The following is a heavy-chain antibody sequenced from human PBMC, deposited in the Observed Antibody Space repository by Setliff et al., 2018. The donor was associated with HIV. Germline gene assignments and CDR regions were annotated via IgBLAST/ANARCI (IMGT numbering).Heavy chain of an antibody. CDR3: ATCRHRPSNWFDP. CDR1: GGSVSSPGYY. J-gene: IGHJ5*02. CDR2: VYNSGIT. Sequence: PSETLSFTCTVSGGSVSSPGYYWGWIRQPPGKGLEWIGSVYNSGITFKNPSLKSRVTISVDRSGNQFSLRLTSVTAADTAVYYCATCRHRPSNWFDPWGQGTVVTVSP. V-gene: IGHV4-39*07.